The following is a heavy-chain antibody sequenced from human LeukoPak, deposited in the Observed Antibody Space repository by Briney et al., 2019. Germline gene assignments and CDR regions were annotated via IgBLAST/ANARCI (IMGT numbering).Heavy chain of an antibody. CDR2: IHHSGST. V-gene: IGHV4-59*11. CDR3: ARGASSSSGGYYYYYMDV. Sequence: SETLSLTCSSSVGSIESHYWSWIRQPPGKGLEYIGYIHHSGSTNYSPSLKSRVTISADTSKNQFSLKLSSVTAADTAVYYCARGASSSSGGYYYYYMDVWGKGTTVTVSS. D-gene: IGHD6-6*01. J-gene: IGHJ6*03. CDR1: VGSIESHY.